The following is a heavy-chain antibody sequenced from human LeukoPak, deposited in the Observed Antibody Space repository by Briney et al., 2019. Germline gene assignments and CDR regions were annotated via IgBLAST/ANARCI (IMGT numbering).Heavy chain of an antibody. V-gene: IGHV3-23*01. J-gene: IGHJ4*02. CDR1: GFTFSSYA. D-gene: IGHD2-2*01. Sequence: PGGSLRLSCAASGFTFSSYAMSWVRQAPGKGLEWVSAISGSGGSTYYADSVEGRFTISRDNSKNTLYLQMNSLRAEDTAVYYCAKAYCSSTSCYVDYWGQGTLVTVSS. CDR3: AKAYCSSTSCYVDY. CDR2: ISGSGGST.